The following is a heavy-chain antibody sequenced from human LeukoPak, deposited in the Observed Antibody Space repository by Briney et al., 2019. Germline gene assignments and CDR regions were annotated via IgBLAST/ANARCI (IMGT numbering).Heavy chain of an antibody. CDR3: ARERGSYTFDY. J-gene: IGHJ4*02. CDR1: GITFSSYG. D-gene: IGHD1-26*01. Sequence: GGSLRLSCAASGITFSSYGMSWVRQAPGKGLEWVAVISYDGSNKYYADSVKGRFTISRDNSKNTLYLQMNSLRAEDTAVYYCARERGSYTFDYWGQGTLVTVSS. CDR2: ISYDGSNK. V-gene: IGHV3-30*03.